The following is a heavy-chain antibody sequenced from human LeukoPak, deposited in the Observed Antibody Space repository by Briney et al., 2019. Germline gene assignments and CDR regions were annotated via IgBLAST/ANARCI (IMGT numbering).Heavy chain of an antibody. CDR1: GYSFTSYW. J-gene: IGHJ4*02. Sequence: GESLKISCKGSGYSFTSYWIGWVRQMPGKGLEWMGIIYPDDSDTRYSTYFQAQVTISAATSISPAYLQWSSLKASDTAMYYCARHGCSSTSCLSIDYWGQGTLVTVSS. CDR3: ARHGCSSTSCLSIDY. D-gene: IGHD2-2*01. V-gene: IGHV5-51*01. CDR2: IYPDDSDT.